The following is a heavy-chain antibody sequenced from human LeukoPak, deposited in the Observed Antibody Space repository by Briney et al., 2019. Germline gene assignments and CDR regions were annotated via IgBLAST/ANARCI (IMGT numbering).Heavy chain of an antibody. V-gene: IGHV3-21*01. J-gene: IGHJ6*03. CDR3: VREGRVGARSYYMDV. Sequence: GGSLRLSCAASGFTFSSYSMNWVRQAPGKGLEWVSSISSSSSYIYYADSVKGRFTISRDNAKNSLYLQMNSLRAEDTAVYYCVREGRVGARSYYMDVWGKGTTVTVSS. CDR1: GFTFSSYS. D-gene: IGHD1-26*01. CDR2: ISSSSSYI.